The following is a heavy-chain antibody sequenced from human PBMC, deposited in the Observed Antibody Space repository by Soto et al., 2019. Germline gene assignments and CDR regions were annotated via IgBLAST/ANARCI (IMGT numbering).Heavy chain of an antibody. CDR2: IYYSGST. D-gene: IGHD2-2*01. CDR1: GGSISSGDYY. J-gene: IGHJ4*02. V-gene: IGHV4-30-4*01. CDR3: ARSSTSANYFDY. Sequence: PSETLSLTCTVSGGSISSGDYYWSWIRQPPGKGLEWIGYIYYSGSTYYNPSLKSRVTISVDTSKNQFSLKLSSVTAADTAVYYGARSSTSANYFDYWGQGTLVTVSS.